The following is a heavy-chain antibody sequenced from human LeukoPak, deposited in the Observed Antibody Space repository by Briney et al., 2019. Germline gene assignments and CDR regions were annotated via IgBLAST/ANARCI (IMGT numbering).Heavy chain of an antibody. CDR2: ISSSGSTT. V-gene: IGHV3-48*02. Sequence: GGSLRLSCAASGFIFSNYSMNWVRQAPGKGLEWVSYISSSGSTTSYADSVKGRFTISRDNVKNSLFLLMNSLRDEDTAVYFCARYFASWGQGTLVTVSS. J-gene: IGHJ4*02. CDR1: GFIFSNYS. CDR3: ARYFAS.